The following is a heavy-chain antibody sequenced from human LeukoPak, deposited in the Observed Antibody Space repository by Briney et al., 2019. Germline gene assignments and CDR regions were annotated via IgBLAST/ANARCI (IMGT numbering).Heavy chain of an antibody. CDR3: ARGGVAAAGDDAFDI. Sequence: SVKVSCKASGGTFSSYAISWVRQAPGQGLEWMGEIIPIFGTANYAQKFQGRVTITTDESTSTAYMELSSLRSEDTAVYYCARGGVAAAGDDAFDIWGQGTMVTVSS. CDR2: IIPIFGTA. J-gene: IGHJ3*02. CDR1: GGTFSSYA. D-gene: IGHD6-13*01. V-gene: IGHV1-69*05.